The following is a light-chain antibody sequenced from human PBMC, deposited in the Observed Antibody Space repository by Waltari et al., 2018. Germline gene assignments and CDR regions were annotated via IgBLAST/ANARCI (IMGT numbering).Light chain of an antibody. CDR2: QDT. CDR3: QALGTAAWV. CDR1: ILGNKY. J-gene: IGLJ3*02. V-gene: IGLV3-1*01. Sequence: SYELTQPPSVSVSPGQTASITCSGAILGNKYAYWYQQKPGQSPLLVVYQDTKRPSGIPERCSGSKSGNAATLTISGTQAMDEADYYCQALGTAAWVFGGGTKLTVL.